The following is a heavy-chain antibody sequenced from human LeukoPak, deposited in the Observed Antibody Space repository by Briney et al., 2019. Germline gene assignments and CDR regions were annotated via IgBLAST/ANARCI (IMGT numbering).Heavy chain of an antibody. CDR3: AREAAHYDILTGYYRPYYFDY. CDR1: GFTFSSYW. V-gene: IGHV3-7*01. Sequence: GGSLRLSCAASGFTFSSYWMSWVRQAPGKGLEWVANIKQDGSEKYYVDSVKGRFTISRDNAKNSLYLQMNSLRAEDTAVYYCAREAAHYDILTGYYRPYYFDYWGQGTLVTVSS. D-gene: IGHD3-9*01. J-gene: IGHJ4*02. CDR2: IKQDGSEK.